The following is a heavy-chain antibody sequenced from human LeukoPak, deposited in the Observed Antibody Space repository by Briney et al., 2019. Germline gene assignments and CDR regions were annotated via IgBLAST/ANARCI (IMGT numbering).Heavy chain of an antibody. V-gene: IGHV3-73*01. CDR2: IRSKANSYAT. CDR1: GFTFSGSA. D-gene: IGHD6-19*01. CDR3: TRSTASPGIAVAGTQYAGVDV. Sequence: GGSLRLSCAASGFTFSGSAMHWVRQASGKGLEWVGRIRSKANSYATAYAASVKGRFTISRDDSKNTAYLQMNSLKTEDTAVYYCTRSTASPGIAVAGTQYAGVDVWGQGTTVTVSS. J-gene: IGHJ6*02.